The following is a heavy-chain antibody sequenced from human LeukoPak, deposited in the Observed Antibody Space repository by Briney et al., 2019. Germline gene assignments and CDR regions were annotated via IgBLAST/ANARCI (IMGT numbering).Heavy chain of an antibody. J-gene: IGHJ4*02. Sequence: ASVKVSCKASGYTFTSYAMNWVRQAPGKGLEWMGGFDPEDGETIYAQKFQGRVTMTEDTSTDTAYMELSSLRSEDTAVYYCATLSGYDWKKTYYFDYWGQGTLVTVSS. V-gene: IGHV1-24*01. D-gene: IGHD5-12*01. CDR1: GYTFTSYA. CDR3: ATLSGYDWKKTYYFDY. CDR2: FDPEDGET.